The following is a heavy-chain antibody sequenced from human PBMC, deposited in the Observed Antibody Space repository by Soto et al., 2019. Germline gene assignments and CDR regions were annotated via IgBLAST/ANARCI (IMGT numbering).Heavy chain of an antibody. Sequence: QVQLVESGGGVVQPGRSLRLSCAASGFTFSSYGMHWVRQAPGKGMEWVAVISYDGSNKYYADSVKGRFTISRDNSKNTLYLQMNSLRAEDTAVYHCAKPMVRGVIIKSDFDYWGQGTLVTVSS. V-gene: IGHV3-30*18. CDR3: AKPMVRGVIIKSDFDY. D-gene: IGHD3-10*01. CDR1: GFTFSSYG. CDR2: ISYDGSNK. J-gene: IGHJ4*02.